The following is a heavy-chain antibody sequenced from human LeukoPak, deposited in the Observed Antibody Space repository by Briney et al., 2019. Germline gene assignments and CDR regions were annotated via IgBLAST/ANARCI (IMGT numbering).Heavy chain of an antibody. Sequence: SETLSLTCTVSGGSISSYYWSWIRQPPGKGLEWIGYIYYSGSTNYNPSLKSRVTISVDTSKNQFSLKLSSVTAADTAVYYCARASRDGYNLGYWGQGTLVTVSS. CDR1: GGSISSYY. CDR3: ARASRDGYNLGY. D-gene: IGHD5-24*01. V-gene: IGHV4-59*01. J-gene: IGHJ4*02. CDR2: IYYSGST.